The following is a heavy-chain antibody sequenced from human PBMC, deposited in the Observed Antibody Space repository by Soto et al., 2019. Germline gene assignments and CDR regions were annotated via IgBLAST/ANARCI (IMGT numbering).Heavy chain of an antibody. Sequence: GGSLRLSCAASGFTFDDYTMHWIRQAPGKGLEWVSLISWDGGSTYYADSVKGRFTISRDNSKNSLYLQMNSLRTEDTALYYCAKDTSLDPFDIWGQGTMVTVSS. CDR3: AKDTSLDPFDI. V-gene: IGHV3-43*01. J-gene: IGHJ3*02. CDR1: GFTFDDYT. CDR2: ISWDGGST.